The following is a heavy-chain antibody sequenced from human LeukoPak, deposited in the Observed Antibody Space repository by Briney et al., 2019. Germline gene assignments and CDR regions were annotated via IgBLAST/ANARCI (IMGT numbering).Heavy chain of an antibody. J-gene: IGHJ4*02. V-gene: IGHV3-7*01. D-gene: IGHD2-15*01. Sequence: GGSVRLSCAASGFTFSSYWMSWVRQAPGKGLEWVANIKQDGSEKYYVDSVKVRFTISRDNAKNSLYLQMNSLRAEDTAVYCCARAEGYCSGGSCYSFDYWGQGTLVTVSS. CDR2: IKQDGSEK. CDR1: GFTFSSYW. CDR3: ARAEGYCSGGSCYSFDY.